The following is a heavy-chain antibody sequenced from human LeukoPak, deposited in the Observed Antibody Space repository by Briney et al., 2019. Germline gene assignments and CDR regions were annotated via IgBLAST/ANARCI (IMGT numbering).Heavy chain of an antibody. V-gene: IGHV3-21*05. CDR1: GFTFSSYS. Sequence: PGGSLRLSCAASGFTFSSYSMNWVRQAPGKGLEWVSYISSSSSYIYYADSVKGRFTISRDNAKNSLYLQMNSLRAEDTAVYYCARRSYSFDAFDIWGQGTMVTVSS. CDR3: ARRSYSFDAFDI. J-gene: IGHJ3*02. D-gene: IGHD1-26*01. CDR2: ISSSSSYI.